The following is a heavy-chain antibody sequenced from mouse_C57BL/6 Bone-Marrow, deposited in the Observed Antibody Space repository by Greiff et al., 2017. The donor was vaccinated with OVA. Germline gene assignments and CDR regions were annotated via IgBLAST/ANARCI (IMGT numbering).Heavy chain of an antibody. V-gene: IGHV1-59*01. Sequence: QVQLQQSGAELVRPGTSVKLSCKASGYTFTSYWMYWVKQRPGQGLEWIGVIDPSDSYTNYNPNFKGKATLTVDTSTSTAYMQLSSLTSEDAAVYYCAEEGDDFDYWGQGTTLTVSS. CDR1: GYTFTSYW. CDR3: AEEGDDFDY. CDR2: IDPSDSYT. D-gene: IGHD3-3*01. J-gene: IGHJ2*01.